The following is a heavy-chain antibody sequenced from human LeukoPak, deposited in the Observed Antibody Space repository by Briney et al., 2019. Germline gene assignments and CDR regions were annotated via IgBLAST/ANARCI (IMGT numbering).Heavy chain of an antibody. Sequence: SETLSLTCSVSGDSISYFYWSWIRQAAGKGLEWIGSIYYSGSPYYNPSLKSRVTISVDTSKKQFSLKLSSVTAADTAVYYCARHVGFITMVRGVINNNWFDPWGQGTLVTVSS. CDR2: IYYSGSP. D-gene: IGHD3-10*01. CDR3: ARHVGFITMVRGVINNNWFDP. V-gene: IGHV4-59*05. J-gene: IGHJ5*02. CDR1: GDSISYFY.